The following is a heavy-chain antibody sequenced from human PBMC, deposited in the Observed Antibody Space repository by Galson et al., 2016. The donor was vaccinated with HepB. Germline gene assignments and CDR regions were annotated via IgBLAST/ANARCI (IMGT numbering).Heavy chain of an antibody. J-gene: IGHJ3*02. Sequence: SLRLSCAASGFTFSSYWMTWVRQAPGKGLEWVANIKPDGSEKYSVDSVKGRFTISRDNAKNSLYLQMNSLRAGDTALYYCAKDSGAYYYDSSGYRRNAFDIWGRGTMVTVSS. CDR3: AKDSGAYYYDSSGYRRNAFDI. CDR2: IKPDGSEK. CDR1: GFTFSSYW. D-gene: IGHD3-22*01. V-gene: IGHV3-7*03.